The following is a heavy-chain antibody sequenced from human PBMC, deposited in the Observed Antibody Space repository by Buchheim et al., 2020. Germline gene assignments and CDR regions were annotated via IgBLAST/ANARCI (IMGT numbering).Heavy chain of an antibody. CDR2: IIPILGIA. CDR3: ARDSSDRGGDCYSGSRY. J-gene: IGHJ4*02. D-gene: IGHD2-21*02. V-gene: IGHV1-69*08. Sequence: QVQLVQSGAEVKKPGSSVKVSCKASGGTFSSYTISWVRQAPGQGLEWMGRIIPILGIANYAQKFQGRVTITADKSTSTAYMELSSLRSEDTAVYYCARDSSDRGGDCYSGSRYWGQGTL. CDR1: GGTFSSYT.